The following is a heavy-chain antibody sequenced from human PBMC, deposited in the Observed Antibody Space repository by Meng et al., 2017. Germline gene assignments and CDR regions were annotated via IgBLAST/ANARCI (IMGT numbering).Heavy chain of an antibody. CDR1: GGSFNGYY. V-gene: IGHV4-34*01. Sequence: QVQLQQWGAGLLRPSETLSLTCGVYGGSFNGYYWTWIRQPPGKGLEWVGDINHSGSTNYYPSLKSRVTISLDTSKNQFSLKLRSVTAADTAVYFCVRGFYSSGWNTFDYWGQGTLVTVSS. J-gene: IGHJ4*02. CDR2: INHSGST. D-gene: IGHD6-19*01. CDR3: VRGFYSSGWNTFDY.